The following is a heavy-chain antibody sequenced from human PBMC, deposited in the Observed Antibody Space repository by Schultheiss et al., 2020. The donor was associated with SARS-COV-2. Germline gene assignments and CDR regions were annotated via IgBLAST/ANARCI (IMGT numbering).Heavy chain of an antibody. CDR1: GFSFDDYG. CDR3: AKVRLALSSWYYFDY. Sequence: GGSLRLSCAASGFSFDDYGMSWVRQVPGKGLEWVSGIDWIGGSRGYADSVKGRFTISRDNSKNSLYLQMNSLRAEDTALYYCAKVRLALSSWYYFDYWGQGTLVTVSS. V-gene: IGHV3-20*04. CDR2: IDWIGGSR. D-gene: IGHD6-13*01. J-gene: IGHJ4*02.